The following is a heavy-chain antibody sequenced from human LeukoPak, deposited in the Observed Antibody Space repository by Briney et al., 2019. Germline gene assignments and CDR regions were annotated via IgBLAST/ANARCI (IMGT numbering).Heavy chain of an antibody. J-gene: IGHJ4*02. CDR2: VDPSSTYI. CDR1: GFTFRSYS. D-gene: IGHD2-2*01. V-gene: IGHV3-21*01. CDR3: ARAPTVLVGYCSSSSCQADY. Sequence: PGGSLRLSCAASGFTFRSYSMNWVRQAPGKGLEWVSAVDPSSTYIYYADSVKGRFTISRDNAENSLYLQMNSLRVEDTAVYYCARAPTVLVGYCSSSSCQADYWGQGTLVTVSS.